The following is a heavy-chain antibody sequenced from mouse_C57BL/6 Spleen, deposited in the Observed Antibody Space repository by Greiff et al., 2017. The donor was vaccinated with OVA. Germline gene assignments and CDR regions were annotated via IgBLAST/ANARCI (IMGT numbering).Heavy chain of an antibody. V-gene: IGHV1-55*01. D-gene: IGHD4-1*01. J-gene: IGHJ1*03. Sequence: QVQLQQSGAELVKPGASVKMSCKASGYTFTSYWITWVKQRPGHGLEWIGDIYPGSGSTNYNEQFKSKATLTVDTSSSTAYRQLSRLKSGDSVVDYWARKLGRGYVDVWGTGTTVTVSS. CDR1: GYTFTSYW. CDR3: ARKLGRGYVDV. CDR2: IYPGSGST.